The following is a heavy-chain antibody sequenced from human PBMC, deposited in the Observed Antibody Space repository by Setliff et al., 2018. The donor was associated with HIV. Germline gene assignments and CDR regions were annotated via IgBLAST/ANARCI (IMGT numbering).Heavy chain of an antibody. J-gene: IGHJ4*02. CDR2: IYYTGNT. Sequence: SETLSLTCTVSGGSINSGHYYWSWIRHHPGKGLEWIAYIYYTGNTYFNPSLKSRITISIDTSKNQFSLKMSSVTAADTAVYYCARDRYAGEIDYWGQGTLVPS. CDR1: GGSINSGHYY. D-gene: IGHD3-10*01. V-gene: IGHV4-31*03. CDR3: ARDRYAGEIDY.